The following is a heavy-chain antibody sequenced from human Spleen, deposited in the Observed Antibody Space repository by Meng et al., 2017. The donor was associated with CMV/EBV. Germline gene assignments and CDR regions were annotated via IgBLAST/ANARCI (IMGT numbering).Heavy chain of an antibody. J-gene: IGHJ4*02. Sequence: ASVKVSCKASGYTFTSYIFHWVRQAPGQGLEWMGIINPSGGSTRYAQKFQARVTMTRDTSASTVYMELSSLRSEDTAMYYCARSQLGIWVFDNWGQGALVTVSS. D-gene: IGHD7-27*01. CDR1: GYTFTSYI. CDR2: INPSGGST. CDR3: ARSQLGIWVFDN. V-gene: IGHV1-46*01.